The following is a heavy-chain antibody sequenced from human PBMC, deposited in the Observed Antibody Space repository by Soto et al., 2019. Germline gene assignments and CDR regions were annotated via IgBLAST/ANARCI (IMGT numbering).Heavy chain of an antibody. CDR3: AVVIVVDDFWSGYWAPSYYYMDV. D-gene: IGHD3-3*01. CDR1: GFTFSSYS. V-gene: IGHV3-21*01. J-gene: IGHJ6*03. CDR2: ISSSSSYI. Sequence: EVQLVESGGGLDKPGGSLRLSCAASGFTFSSYSMNWVRQAPGKGLEWVSSISSSSSYIYYADSVKGRFTISRDNAKNSLFLQMSGLRAEATAVYYCAVVIVVDDFWSGYWAPSYYYMDVCCKGTTVTVSS.